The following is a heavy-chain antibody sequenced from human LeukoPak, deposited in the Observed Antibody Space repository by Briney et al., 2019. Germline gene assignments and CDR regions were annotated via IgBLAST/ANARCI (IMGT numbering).Heavy chain of an antibody. CDR2: ISGSGGST. Sequence: GGSPRLSCAASGFTFSSYAMSWVRQAPGKGLEWVSAISGSGGSTYYADSVKGRFTISRDNSKSTLYLQMNSLRAEDTAVYYCAKDLYDYGDLYNFDYWGQGTLVTVSS. CDR3: AKDLYDYGDLYNFDY. D-gene: IGHD4-17*01. V-gene: IGHV3-23*01. CDR1: GFTFSSYA. J-gene: IGHJ4*02.